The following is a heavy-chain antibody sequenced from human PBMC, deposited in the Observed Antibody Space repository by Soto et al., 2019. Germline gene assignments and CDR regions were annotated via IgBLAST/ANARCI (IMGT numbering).Heavy chain of an antibody. CDR2: IYYSGST. V-gene: IGHV4-59*07. CDR3: AKSHSGSYFPENWFDP. D-gene: IGHD1-26*01. J-gene: IGHJ5*02. Sequence: SDTLSLTCTVSCGSISSYYRSWIRQPAGRGLEWIGYIYYSGSTNYNPSLKSRVTISVDTAKNQFSLNLSSVTAADTAVYYCAKSHSGSYFPENWFDPWGQGTLVNVSS. CDR1: CGSISSYY.